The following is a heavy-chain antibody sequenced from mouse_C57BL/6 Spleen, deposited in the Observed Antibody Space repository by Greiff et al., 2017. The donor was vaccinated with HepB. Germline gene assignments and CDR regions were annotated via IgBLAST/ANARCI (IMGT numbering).Heavy chain of an antibody. D-gene: IGHD1-1*01. CDR1: GFTFSSYT. V-gene: IGHV5-9*01. CDR2: ISGGGGNT. CDR3: ARRDYGIPFAY. J-gene: IGHJ3*01. Sequence: DVQLVESGGGLVKPGGSLKLSCAASGFTFSSYTMSWVRQTPEKRLEWVATISGGGGNTYYPDSVKGRFTISRDNAKNTLYLQMSSLRSEDTALYYCARRDYGIPFAYWGQGTLVTVSA.